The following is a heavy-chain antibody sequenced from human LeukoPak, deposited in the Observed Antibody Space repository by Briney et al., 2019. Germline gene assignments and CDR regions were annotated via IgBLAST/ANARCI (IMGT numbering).Heavy chain of an antibody. V-gene: IGHV4-4*09. J-gene: IGHJ6*03. D-gene: IGHD2-2*02. CDR3: ARRRQEYCSSTSCYNREAYYYYYYMDV. Sequence: SETLSLTCTVSGDSISSYYWSWIRQPPGKGLEWIGYIYTSGSTNYNPSLKSRVTISVDTSKNQFSLKLSSVTAADTAVYYCARRRQEYCSSTSCYNREAYYYYYYMDVWGKGTTVTVSS. CDR2: IYTSGST. CDR1: GDSISSYY.